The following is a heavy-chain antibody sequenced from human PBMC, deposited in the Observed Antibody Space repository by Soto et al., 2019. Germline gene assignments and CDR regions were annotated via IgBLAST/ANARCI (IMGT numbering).Heavy chain of an antibody. J-gene: IGHJ5*02. Sequence: ASVKVSCTASGYTITSYGISWVQQAPGQGLECKGWISAYNGNTNEAQKLQGRVTMTPDTSTSTPYMQLRSLRSDDTAVYYCARDLLLVQSKHSDTAMVTPRGNWFDPWGQGTLVTVSS. CDR1: GYTITSYG. CDR3: ARDLLLVQSKHSDTAMVTPRGNWFDP. V-gene: IGHV1-18*04. D-gene: IGHD5-18*01. CDR2: ISAYNGNT.